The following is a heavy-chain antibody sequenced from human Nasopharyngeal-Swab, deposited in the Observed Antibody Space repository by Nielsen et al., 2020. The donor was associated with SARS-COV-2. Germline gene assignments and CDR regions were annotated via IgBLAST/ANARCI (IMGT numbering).Heavy chain of an antibody. CDR2: IYSGGST. V-gene: IGHV3-53*01. D-gene: IGHD3-16*01. Sequence: GGSLRLSCAASGFNVSSNYMSWVRQAPGKGLEWVSVIYSGGSTYYADSVKGRFTISRDNSKNTLYLQMNSLRAEDTAVYYCARGGGDDYVWGSYNYYFDYWGQGTLVTVSS. CDR1: GFNVSSNY. CDR3: ARGGGDDYVWGSYNYYFDY. J-gene: IGHJ4*02.